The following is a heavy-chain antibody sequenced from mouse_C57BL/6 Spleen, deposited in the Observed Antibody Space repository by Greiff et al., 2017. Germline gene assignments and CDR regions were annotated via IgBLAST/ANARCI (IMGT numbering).Heavy chain of an antibody. CDR1: GFTFSSYG. V-gene: IGHV5-6*01. CDR2: ISSGGSYT. CDR3: ARGYSNCYAMDY. Sequence: DVHLVESGGDLVKPGGSLTLSCAASGFTFSSYGLSWVRQTPDKRLEWVATISSGGSYTYYPDSVKGRFTISRDNAKNTLYLQMSSLKSEYTAMYYCARGYSNCYAMDYWGQGTSVTVSS. J-gene: IGHJ4*01. D-gene: IGHD2-5*01.